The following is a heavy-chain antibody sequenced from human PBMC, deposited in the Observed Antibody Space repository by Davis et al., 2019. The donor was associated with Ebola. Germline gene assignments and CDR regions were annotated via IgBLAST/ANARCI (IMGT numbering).Heavy chain of an antibody. J-gene: IGHJ6*04. V-gene: IGHV6-1*01. D-gene: IGHD5-18*01. CDR3: ARGRLRVGMDV. CDR1: GDSVSINSGG. CDR2: TYYSSKWYN. Sequence: HSQTLSLTCAISGDSVSINSGGWNWIRQSPSRGLEWLGRTYYSSKWYNDYTVSVKSRITINPDTSKNHFSLQLNSVTPEDTAMYYCARGRLRVGMDVWGEGTTVTVSS.